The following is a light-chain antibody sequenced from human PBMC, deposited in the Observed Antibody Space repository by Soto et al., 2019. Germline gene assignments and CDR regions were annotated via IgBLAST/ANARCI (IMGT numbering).Light chain of an antibody. CDR3: GTWDSILTTFV. CDR1: SSNIGKYY. V-gene: IGLV1-51*02. Sequence: QSVLTQPPSVSAAPGQKVTMSCSGSSSNIGKYYVSWHQQLPGTAPKLLIYENDKRPSGIPDRFSGSKSGTSATLGITGLQTGDEADYYCGTWDSILTTFVFGTGTKVTDL. CDR2: END. J-gene: IGLJ1*01.